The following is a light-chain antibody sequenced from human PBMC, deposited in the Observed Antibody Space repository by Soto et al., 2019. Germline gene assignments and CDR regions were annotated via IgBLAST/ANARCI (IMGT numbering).Light chain of an antibody. CDR1: SSNIGNNA. CDR2: YDD. V-gene: IGLV1-36*01. Sequence: QSVLTQPPSVSEAPRQRVTISCSGSSSNIGNNAVNWYQQLPGKAPKLLIYYDDLLPSGVSDRFSGSKSGTSASLAISGLQSEDDADYYCAAWDDSQNGHVVFGGGTKLTVL. CDR3: AAWDDSQNGHVV. J-gene: IGLJ2*01.